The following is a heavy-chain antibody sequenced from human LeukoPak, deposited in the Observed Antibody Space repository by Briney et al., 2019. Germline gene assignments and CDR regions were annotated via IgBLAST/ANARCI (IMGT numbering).Heavy chain of an antibody. CDR3: ATGDYFDF. J-gene: IGHJ4*02. Sequence: ASVKVSCKASGYTFSGYYVHWVRQPPGQGLEWMGRINPNGDVTNYAQNFQGWVTLTRDTSISTAYMELSRLRSDDTAVYYCATGDYFDFWGQGTLVTVSS. CDR1: GYTFSGYY. V-gene: IGHV1-2*04. CDR2: INPNGDVT.